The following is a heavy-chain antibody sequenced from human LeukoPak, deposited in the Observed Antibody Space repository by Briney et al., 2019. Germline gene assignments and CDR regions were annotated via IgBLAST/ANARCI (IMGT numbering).Heavy chain of an antibody. CDR2: ITSSSSNI. CDR1: GFTFGSYS. J-gene: IGHJ1*01. Sequence: GGSLRLSCAASGFTFGSYSMNWVRQAPGKGLEWISYITSSSSNIYYADSVKGRFTISRDNAKNSVYLQMDSLRAEDTAVYYCARSAFYYDSDSYYSAEYFQHWGQGTLVTVSP. D-gene: IGHD3-22*01. V-gene: IGHV3-48*01. CDR3: ARSAFYYDSDSYYSAEYFQH.